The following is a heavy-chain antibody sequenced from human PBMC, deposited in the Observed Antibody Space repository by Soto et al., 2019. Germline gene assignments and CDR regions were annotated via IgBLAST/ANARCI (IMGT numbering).Heavy chain of an antibody. J-gene: IGHJ4*02. D-gene: IGHD3-10*01. CDR1: GASISPYY. Sequence: SETLSLTCTVSGASISPYYWSWIRQPPGQGLELIGYIDYSGYTNYNPSPKSRVTMSLDTSKNQFSLKLSSVTAADTAVYYCANYKVGYLVYWGQGTLVTVSS. CDR3: ANYKVGYLVY. CDR2: IDYSGYT. V-gene: IGHV4-59*08.